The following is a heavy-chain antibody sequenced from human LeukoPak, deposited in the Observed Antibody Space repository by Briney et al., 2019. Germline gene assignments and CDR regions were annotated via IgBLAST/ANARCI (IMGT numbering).Heavy chain of an antibody. V-gene: IGHV3-7*01. CDR3: ARSFQYSYGDPTYYFDH. CDR1: GFTFSSSW. J-gene: IGHJ4*02. D-gene: IGHD4-17*01. Sequence: GGSLRLSCAASGFTFSSSWMTWVRQAPGKGLEWVASIREDGSQKTSVDSVRGRFTISRDNAKNSVYLQMNSLRAEDTAVYYCARSFQYSYGDPTYYFDHWGQGTLVTVSS. CDR2: IREDGSQK.